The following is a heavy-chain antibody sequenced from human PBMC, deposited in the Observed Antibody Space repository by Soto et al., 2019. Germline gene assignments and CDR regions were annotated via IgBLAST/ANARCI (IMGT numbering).Heavy chain of an antibody. J-gene: IGHJ4*02. CDR2: IYYSVST. Sequence: SETLSLTCTVSGGSISSGGYYWSWIRQHPGKGLEWIGYIYYSVSTYYNPSLKSRVTISVDTSKNQFSLKLSSVTAADTAVYYCARDSSSGWYGVDYWGQGTLVTVSS. D-gene: IGHD6-19*01. V-gene: IGHV4-31*03. CDR3: ARDSSSGWYGVDY. CDR1: GGSISSGGYY.